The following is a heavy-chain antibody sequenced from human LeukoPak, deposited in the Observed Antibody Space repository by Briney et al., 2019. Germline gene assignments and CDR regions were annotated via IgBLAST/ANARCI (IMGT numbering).Heavy chain of an antibody. CDR2: INQDGSEK. J-gene: IGHJ4*02. V-gene: IGHV3-7*01. CDR1: GFTFTTNW. D-gene: IGHD4-17*01. Sequence: GGPLRLSCAASGFTFTTNWMTWVRQAPGKGLEWVATINQDGSEKYYVDSVKGRFTISRDNAKNSLFLQMNSLRAEDTAVYYCARESMIETTVTRAFDYWGQGTLVTVSS. CDR3: ARESMIETTVTRAFDY.